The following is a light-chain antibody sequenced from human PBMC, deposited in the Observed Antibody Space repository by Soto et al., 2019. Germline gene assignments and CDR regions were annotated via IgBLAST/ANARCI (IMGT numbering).Light chain of an antibody. V-gene: IGKV3-15*01. CDR3: QQYNKLPIT. Sequence: EIVMTQTPATLSVSPGERATLSCRASQSVSSNLAWYQHKPGQAASLLIHGGSTRATGIPARVSGSGSGTELTITNGSLQSVDFAVYYCQQYNKLPITFGGGTKVEIK. CDR2: GGS. J-gene: IGKJ4*01. CDR1: QSVSSN.